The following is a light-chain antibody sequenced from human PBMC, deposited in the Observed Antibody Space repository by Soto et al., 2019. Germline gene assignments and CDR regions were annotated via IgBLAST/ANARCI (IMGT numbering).Light chain of an antibody. J-gene: IGKJ1*01. CDR3: QQSYSTLRT. Sequence: GDRVTITCRASQSIGDSLAWYQQKPGKAPKLLIYAASSLQSGVPSRFSGSGSGTDFTLTISSLQPEDFATYYCQQSYSTLRTFGQGTKVDI. CDR1: QSIGDS. CDR2: AAS. V-gene: IGKV1-39*01.